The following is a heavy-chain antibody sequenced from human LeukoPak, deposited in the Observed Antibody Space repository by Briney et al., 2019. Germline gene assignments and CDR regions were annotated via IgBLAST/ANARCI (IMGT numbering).Heavy chain of an antibody. CDR2: MNPNSGNT. D-gene: IGHD1-26*01. CDR3: AKDTGGLPDDAFDI. J-gene: IGHJ3*02. V-gene: IGHV1-8*01. CDR1: GYTFTSYD. Sequence: VASVKVSCKASGYTFTSYDINWVRQATGQGLEWMGWMNPNSGNTGYAQKFQGRVTMTRNTSISTAYMELSSLRSEDTALYYCAKDTGGLPDDAFDIWGQGTVVTVSS.